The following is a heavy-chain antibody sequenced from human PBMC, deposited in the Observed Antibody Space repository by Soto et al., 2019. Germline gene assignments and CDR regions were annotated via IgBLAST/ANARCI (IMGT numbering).Heavy chain of an antibody. CDR2: ISGSGGST. D-gene: IGHD3-3*01. CDR1: GFTFSSYA. J-gene: IGHJ5*02. Sequence: GGSLRLSCAASGFTFSSYAMSWVRQAPGKGLEWVSAISGSGGSTYYADSVKGRFTISRDKSKNTLYLQMNSLRAEDTAVYYCAKDRMDTMFGVVITPRGWFDPWGQGTLVTVSS. CDR3: AKDRMDTMFGVVITPRGWFDP. V-gene: IGHV3-23*01.